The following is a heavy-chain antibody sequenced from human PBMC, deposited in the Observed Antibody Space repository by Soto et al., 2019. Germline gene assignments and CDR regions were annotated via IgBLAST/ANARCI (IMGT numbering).Heavy chain of an antibody. Sequence: KPSETLSLTCSVSGGSIRSYYWSWIRQPAGEGLQWIGRIFTSGSTNYNPSLKSRVTMSVDTSKNQFSLKLSSVTAADTAVYYCARGAQNWGYYNYYGMDVWGQGTTVTVSS. J-gene: IGHJ6*02. CDR3: ARGAQNWGYYNYYGMDV. CDR1: GGSIRSYY. V-gene: IGHV4-4*07. D-gene: IGHD7-27*01. CDR2: IFTSGST.